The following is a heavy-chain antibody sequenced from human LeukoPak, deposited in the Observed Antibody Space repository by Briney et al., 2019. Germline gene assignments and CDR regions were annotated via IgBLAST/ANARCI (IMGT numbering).Heavy chain of an antibody. CDR3: ARDRLAGNWFDP. CDR2: IYHSGST. J-gene: IGHJ5*02. D-gene: IGHD6-19*01. CDR1: GGSISSYY. Sequence: SETLSLTCTVSGGSISSYYWSWIRQPPGKGLEWIGSIYHSGSTYYNPSLKSRVTISVDTSKNQFSLKLSSVTAADTAVYYCARDRLAGNWFDPWGQGTLVTVSS. V-gene: IGHV4-38-2*02.